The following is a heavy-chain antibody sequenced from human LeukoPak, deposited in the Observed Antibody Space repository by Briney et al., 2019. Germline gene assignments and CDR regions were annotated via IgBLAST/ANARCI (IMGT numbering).Heavy chain of an antibody. CDR3: ARGSPVTIFGVVNWFDP. J-gene: IGHJ5*02. D-gene: IGHD3-3*01. CDR1: GASISTGEFY. V-gene: IGHV4-30-4*08. Sequence: SQTLSLTCTVSGASISTGEFYWTWIRQPPGKGLEWIGEINHSGSTNYNPSLKSRVTISVDTSKNQFSLKLSSVTAADTAVYYCARGSPVTIFGVVNWFDPWGQGTLVTVSS. CDR2: INHSGST.